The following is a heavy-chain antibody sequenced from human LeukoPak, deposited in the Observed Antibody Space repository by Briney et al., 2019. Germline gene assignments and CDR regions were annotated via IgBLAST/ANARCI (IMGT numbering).Heavy chain of an antibody. V-gene: IGHV3-7*01. CDR1: GFAFSTSW. CDR3: ARSLDY. Sequence: GGSLRLSCAASGFAFSTSWMDWVRQAPGKGLEWVANIKQDGSEKYYVDSVKGRFTISRDNSKNSLYLQMNSLRAEDTATYYCARSLDYWGQGIRVTVSS. J-gene: IGHJ4*02. CDR2: IKQDGSEK.